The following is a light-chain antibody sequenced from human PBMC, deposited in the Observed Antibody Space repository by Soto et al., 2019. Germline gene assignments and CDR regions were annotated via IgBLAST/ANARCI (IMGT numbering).Light chain of an antibody. CDR1: SSNIGARYD. Sequence: QSVLTQPPSVSGAPGQRVTISCTGTSSNIGARYDVHWYQQLPGTAPKLLIYGNNYRPSGVPDRFSGSRSATSPSLAITGVLAEDEADYYNQSYTTRLSGKLFGRGTKLTAL. V-gene: IGLV1-40*01. J-gene: IGLJ2*01. CDR3: QSYTTRLSGKL. CDR2: GNN.